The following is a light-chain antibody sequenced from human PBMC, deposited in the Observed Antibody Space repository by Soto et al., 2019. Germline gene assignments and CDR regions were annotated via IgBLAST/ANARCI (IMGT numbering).Light chain of an antibody. J-gene: IGKJ4*01. V-gene: IGKV3-15*01. Sequence: EIVMTQSPATLSVSPGDSATLSCRASQSVGNNFAWSPQKPCQAPRLLIFATSTRATGVPGTFSGSGSGTEFTLNISSLQSADFAVYYCQQYSDWPLTFCGGTNVEIE. CDR3: QQYSDWPLT. CDR1: QSVGNN. CDR2: ATS.